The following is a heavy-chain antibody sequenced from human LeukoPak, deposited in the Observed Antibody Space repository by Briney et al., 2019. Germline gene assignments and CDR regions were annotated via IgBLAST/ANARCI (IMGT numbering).Heavy chain of an antibody. J-gene: IGHJ4*02. V-gene: IGHV1-18*01. CDR2: ISAYNGNT. D-gene: IGHD4-11*01. CDR3: ARDRDYSNYGSFDY. Sequence: ASVKVSCKASVDTLTSYGISGVRQAPGQGLEWMGWISAYNGNTNYAQKLQGRVTMTTDTSKSTAYMEMRSMSSDDTAVYYCARDRDYSNYGSFDYWGQGTLVTVSS. CDR1: VDTLTSYG.